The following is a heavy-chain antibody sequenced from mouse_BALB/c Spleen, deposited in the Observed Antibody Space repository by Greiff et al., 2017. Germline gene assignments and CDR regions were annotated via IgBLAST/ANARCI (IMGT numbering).Heavy chain of an antibody. Sequence: QVQLQQPGAELVKPGASVKLSCKASGYTFTSYYMYWVKQRPGQGLEWIGGINPSNGGTNFNEKFKSKATLTVDKSSSTAYMQLSSLTSEDSAVYYCTRERYYGSSYKAMDYWGQGTSVTVSS. CDR1: GYTFTSYY. CDR3: TRERYYGSSYKAMDY. V-gene: IGHV1S81*02. D-gene: IGHD1-1*01. CDR2: INPSNGGT. J-gene: IGHJ4*01.